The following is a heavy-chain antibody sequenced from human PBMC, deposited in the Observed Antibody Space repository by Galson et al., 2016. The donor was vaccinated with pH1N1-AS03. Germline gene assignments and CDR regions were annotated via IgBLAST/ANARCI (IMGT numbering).Heavy chain of an antibody. CDR1: GYTFIYYW. CDR2: IYPGDSDT. CDR3: ARHGGASGSGDWFDP. J-gene: IGHJ5*02. D-gene: IGHD6-13*01. V-gene: IGHV5-51*01. Sequence: QSGAEVKEPGESLRISCKASGYTFIYYWIGWARQMPGKGLEWMGIIYPGDSDTRYSPSFQGQVTISADKSISTAYLQWSSLKASDTAIHYCARHGGASGSGDWFDPWGQGTLVTVSS.